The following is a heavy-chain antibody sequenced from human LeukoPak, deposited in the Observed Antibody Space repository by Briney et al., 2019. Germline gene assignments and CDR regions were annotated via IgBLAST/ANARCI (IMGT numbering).Heavy chain of an antibody. D-gene: IGHD6-19*01. J-gene: IGHJ4*02. Sequence: GGSLRLSCAASGFYFRDHWMDWVRQAPGKGLEWVGHIKTDGSETYYLDSLKGRISISRDNTNNALYLQMNSLRVEDTAIYYCVKNDGWFHLAQWGQGTLVTVSS. CDR2: IKTDGSET. CDR1: GFYFRDHW. CDR3: VKNDGWFHLAQ. V-gene: IGHV3-7*03.